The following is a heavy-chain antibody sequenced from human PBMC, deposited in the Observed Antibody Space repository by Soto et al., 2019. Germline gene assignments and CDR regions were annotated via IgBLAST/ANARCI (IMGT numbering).Heavy chain of an antibody. D-gene: IGHD5-18*01. CDR2: ISWNSGSI. V-gene: IGHV3-9*01. J-gene: IGHJ4*02. Sequence: EVQLVESGGGLVQPGRSLRLSCASSGFTFDDYAMHWVRQAPGQGLEWVSGISWNSGSIGYADSVKGRFTISRDNAKNSLYLQMNSLRAEDTALDYCATVGGYSYGYGGDDYWGQGTLVTVSS. CDR3: ATVGGYSYGYGGDDY. CDR1: GFTFDDYA.